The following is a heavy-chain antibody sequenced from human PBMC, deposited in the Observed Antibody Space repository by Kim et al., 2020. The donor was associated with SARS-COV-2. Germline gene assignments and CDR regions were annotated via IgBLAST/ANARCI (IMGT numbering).Heavy chain of an antibody. V-gene: IGHV4-59*01. CDR1: GGSISSYY. J-gene: IGHJ5*02. Sequence: SETLSLTCTVSGGSISSYYWSWIRQPPGKGLEWIGYIYYSGSTNYNPSLKSRVTISVDTSKNQFSLKLSSVTAADTAVYYCAREFPAVAAHNWFDPWGQGTLVTVSS. CDR3: AREFPAVAAHNWFDP. CDR2: IYYSGST. D-gene: IGHD6-19*01.